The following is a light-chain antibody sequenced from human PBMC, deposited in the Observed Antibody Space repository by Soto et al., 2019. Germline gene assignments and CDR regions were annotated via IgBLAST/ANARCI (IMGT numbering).Light chain of an antibody. V-gene: IGKV1-6*01. J-gene: IGKJ4*01. Sequence: IQMTQSPSSLSASVGDRVTITCRASQGIHNYLAWYQQKPGKVPQVLIYAASNLQSGVPSRFSGSGSGTDFTLTISSLQPEDFATYYCLQDFNYPLTFGGGTKVEIK. CDR2: AAS. CDR1: QGIHNY. CDR3: LQDFNYPLT.